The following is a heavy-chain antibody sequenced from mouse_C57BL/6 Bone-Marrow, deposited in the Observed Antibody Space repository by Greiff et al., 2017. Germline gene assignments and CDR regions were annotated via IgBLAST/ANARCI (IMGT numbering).Heavy chain of an antibody. V-gene: IGHV1-53*01. D-gene: IGHD2-3*01. J-gene: IGHJ2*01. Sequence: QVQLQQPGTELVKPGAPVKLSCKASGYTFTSYWMHWVKQRPGQGLEWIGNINPSNGGTNYNEKFKSKATLTVDKSSSTAYMQLSSLTSEDSAVYYCARSRGDGYCVDYWGQGTTLTVSS. CDR1: GYTFTSYW. CDR3: ARSRGDGYCVDY. CDR2: INPSNGGT.